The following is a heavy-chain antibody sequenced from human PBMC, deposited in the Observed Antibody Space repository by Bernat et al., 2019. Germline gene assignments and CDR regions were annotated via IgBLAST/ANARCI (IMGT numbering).Heavy chain of an antibody. Sequence: QVQLVESGGGVVQPGRSLRLSCAASGFTFSSYAMHWVRQAPGKGLEWVAVISYDGSNKYYADTVKGRVTIARDNSKNTLYLQMNSLRAEDTAVYYCASVLVADSDYWGQGTLVTVSS. D-gene: IGHD5-12*01. CDR1: GFTFSSYA. J-gene: IGHJ4*02. CDR2: ISYDGSNK. CDR3: ASVLVADSDY. V-gene: IGHV3-30-3*01.